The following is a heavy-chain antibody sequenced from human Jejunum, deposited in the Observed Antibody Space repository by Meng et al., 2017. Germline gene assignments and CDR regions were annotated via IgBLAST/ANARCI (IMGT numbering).Heavy chain of an antibody. J-gene: IGHJ4*02. Sequence: GESLKISCAASGFTFSSYWMYWVRQAPGKGLEWVASINLDGSGVYYVESVKGRFTISRDNAKNSLSLQMNSLRAEDTALYYCATELRQTIRGWGYWGQGNLVNVDS. CDR2: INLDGSGV. CDR1: GFTFSSYW. V-gene: IGHV3-7*01. CDR3: ATELRQTIRGWGY. D-gene: IGHD5-24*01.